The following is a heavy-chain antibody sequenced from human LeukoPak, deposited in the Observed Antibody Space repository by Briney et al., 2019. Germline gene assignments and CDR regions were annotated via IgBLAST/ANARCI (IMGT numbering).Heavy chain of an antibody. J-gene: IGHJ3*02. CDR3: VRDLAAAGPDAFDI. CDR1: GGSISSYY. D-gene: IGHD6-13*01. Sequence: SETLSLTCTVSGGSISSYYWSWIRQPPGKGLEWIGYIYYSGRTNYNPSLKSRVTISVDTSKNQFSLKLNSVTAADTAAYYCVRDLAAAGPDAFDIWGQGTMVTVSS. V-gene: IGHV4-59*01. CDR2: IYYSGRT.